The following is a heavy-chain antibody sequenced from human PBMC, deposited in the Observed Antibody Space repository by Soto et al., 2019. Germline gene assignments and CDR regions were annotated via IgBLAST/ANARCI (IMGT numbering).Heavy chain of an antibody. CDR3: ARSVEGHFDY. J-gene: IGHJ4*02. V-gene: IGHV3-48*02. CDR2: ITSDTKTI. Sequence: EVQLVESGGALVQPVGSLRLSCAASGFKFSIYSMNWVRQAPGKGLEWSAYITSDTKTIKYGDSVKGRFTISKDNAKNSVYLQMNDLSDEDTAVYYCARSVEGHFDYWGQGTVVTVSS. D-gene: IGHD6-19*01. CDR1: GFKFSIYS.